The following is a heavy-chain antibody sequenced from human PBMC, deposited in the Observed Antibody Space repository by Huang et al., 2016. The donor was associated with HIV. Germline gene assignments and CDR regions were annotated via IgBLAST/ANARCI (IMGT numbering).Heavy chain of an antibody. CDR3: AKVSVTIPGGLDAFDA. Sequence: QVQLVESGGGVVQPGRSLRLSCVASGFMFNSYAMHGVRRAPGKGLECVAAMSFDDTYKFYAESVKGRFTIFRDNTKNTLYLQMSSLRDDDTALYYCAKVSVTIPGGLDAFDAWGQGSRVTVSS. CDR2: MSFDDTYK. CDR1: GFMFNSYA. V-gene: IGHV3-30*18. J-gene: IGHJ3*01. D-gene: IGHD4-17*01.